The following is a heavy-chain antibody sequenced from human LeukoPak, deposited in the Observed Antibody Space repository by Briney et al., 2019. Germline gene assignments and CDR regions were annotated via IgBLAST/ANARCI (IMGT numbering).Heavy chain of an antibody. CDR2: ISISGGTI. J-gene: IGHJ4*02. CDR3: ARKPDY. V-gene: IGHV3-48*03. Sequence: LRCYNTAAGFTTSSFEMRWLLKAPGKGLEPVSYISISGGTIYYAVSVKGRFTISRDNAKNTLYLQMNSLRAEDTAIYYCARKPDYWGQGTLVTVSS. CDR1: GFTTSSFE.